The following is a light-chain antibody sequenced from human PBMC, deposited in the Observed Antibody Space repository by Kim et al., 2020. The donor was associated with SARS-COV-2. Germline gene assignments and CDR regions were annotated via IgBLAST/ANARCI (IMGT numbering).Light chain of an antibody. CDR3: QVWDSSSDHNV. J-gene: IGLJ6*01. Sequence: SYELTQPPSVSVAPGKTARITCGGNNIGSKSVHWYQQKPGQAPVLVIYYDSDRPSGIPERFSGSNSGNTATLTISRVEAGDEADYYCQVWDSSSDHNVFGGGTKVTVL. CDR1: NIGSKS. CDR2: YDS. V-gene: IGLV3-21*04.